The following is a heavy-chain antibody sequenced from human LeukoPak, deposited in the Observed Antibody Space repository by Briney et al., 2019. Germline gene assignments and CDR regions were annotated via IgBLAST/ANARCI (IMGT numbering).Heavy chain of an antibody. CDR3: ARDVAVAGTGIDY. V-gene: IGHV3-21*04. CDR1: GFTFSSYS. D-gene: IGHD6-19*01. CDR2: ISGSNSYI. Sequence: PGGSLRLSCAASGFTFSSYSMNWVRQAPGKGLEWVSSISGSNSYIYYADSMKGRFTISRDNAKNSLYLQMNSLRAEDTALYYCARDVAVAGTGIDYWGQGTLVTVSS. J-gene: IGHJ4*02.